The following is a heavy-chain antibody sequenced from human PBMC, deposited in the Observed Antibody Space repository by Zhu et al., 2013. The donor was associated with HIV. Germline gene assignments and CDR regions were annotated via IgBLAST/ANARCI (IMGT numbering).Heavy chain of an antibody. D-gene: IGHD1-1*01. CDR2: MSPNTGNT. J-gene: IGHJ4*02. CDR3: ARSGPTAGSFDY. CDR1: GYTFPIYD. Sequence: QVQLVQSGAEMKKPGASVKVSCKASGYTFPIYDINWVRQATGQGLEWMGWMSPNTGNTGYAQKFQGRVTMTRNTSITTAYMELNSLRSDDTAVYYCARSGPTAGSFDYWGQGNLVTVSS. V-gene: IGHV1-8*01.